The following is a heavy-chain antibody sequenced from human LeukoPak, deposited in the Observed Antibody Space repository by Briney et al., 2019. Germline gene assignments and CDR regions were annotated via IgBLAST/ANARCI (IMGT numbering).Heavy chain of an antibody. CDR3: ARGEFGDLRYDC. CDR2: ISYDGSNK. CDR1: GFTFSSYA. Sequence: GRSLRLSCAASGFTFSSYAMHWVRQAPGKGLEWVAVISYDGSNKYYADSVKGRFTISRDNSKNTLYLQMNSLRAEDTAVYYCARGEFGDLRYDCWGQGSLVTVSS. D-gene: IGHD4-17*01. V-gene: IGHV3-30-3*01. J-gene: IGHJ4*02.